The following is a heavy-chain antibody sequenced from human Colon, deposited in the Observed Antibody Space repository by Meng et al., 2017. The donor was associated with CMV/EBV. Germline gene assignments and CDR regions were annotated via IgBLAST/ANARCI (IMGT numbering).Heavy chain of an antibody. CDR3: ARDQFGGALDH. J-gene: IGHJ4*02. V-gene: IGHV1-46*01. Sequence: ASVKVSCKTSGYTITSYFIRWVRQAPGHGLEWMGMINPSGDSTNYAQKFQGRVSLTSDTSTTTVYMELSSLKSEDTAVYFCARDQFGGALDHWGQGTLVTVSS. D-gene: IGHD3-16*01. CDR2: INPSGDST. CDR1: GYTITSYF.